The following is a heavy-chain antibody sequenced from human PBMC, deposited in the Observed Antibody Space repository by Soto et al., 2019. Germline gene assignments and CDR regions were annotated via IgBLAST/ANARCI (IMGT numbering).Heavy chain of an antibody. CDR2: ISYDGSNK. CDR3: AKGAPNSGDHTYDY. CDR1: GFTFSSYG. D-gene: IGHD2-21*02. J-gene: IGHJ4*02. Sequence: QVQLVESGGGVVQPGRSLRLSCAASGFTFSSYGMHWVRQAPGKGLEWVAVISYDGSNKYYADSVKGRFTISRDNSKNTLYLQMNSLRAEDTAVYYCAKGAPNSGDHTYDYWGQGTLVTVSS. V-gene: IGHV3-30*18.